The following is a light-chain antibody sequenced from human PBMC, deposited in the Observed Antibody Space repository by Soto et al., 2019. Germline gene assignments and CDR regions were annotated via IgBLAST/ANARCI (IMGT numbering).Light chain of an antibody. J-gene: IGLJ1*01. CDR2: DVT. Sequence: QSALTQPASVSESPGQSITISCTGSSSDVGGYKYVSWYQQHPGKAPKLLIYDVTNRPSGFSNRFSGSMSGYTASLTISWLQSEDEADYYCSSYTSFKTLVFGTGTKVTVL. CDR3: SSYTSFKTLV. CDR1: SSDVGGYKY. V-gene: IGLV2-14*01.